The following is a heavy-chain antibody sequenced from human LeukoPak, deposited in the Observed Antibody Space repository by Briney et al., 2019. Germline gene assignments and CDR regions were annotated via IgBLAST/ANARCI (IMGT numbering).Heavy chain of an antibody. CDR1: GGSISSGSYN. Sequence: PSETMSLTCTASGGSISSGSYNWSWIRQPAGKGLEWIGRIYTSGSTNYNPSLKSRVTISVDTSKNQFSLKLSSVTAADTAVYYCARYTGDLKTFDIWGQGTMVTVSS. V-gene: IGHV4-61*02. CDR2: IYTSGST. J-gene: IGHJ3*02. CDR3: ARYTGDLKTFDI. D-gene: IGHD7-27*01.